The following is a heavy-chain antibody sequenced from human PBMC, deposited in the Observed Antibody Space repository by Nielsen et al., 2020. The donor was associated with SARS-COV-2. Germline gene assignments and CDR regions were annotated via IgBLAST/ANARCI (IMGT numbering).Heavy chain of an antibody. V-gene: IGHV4-39*07. CDR2: IYYSGST. J-gene: IGHJ4*02. CDR3: LEGGELYDPGFDY. D-gene: IGHD1-26*01. Sequence: SETLSLTCTVSGGSISSSSYYWGWIRQPPGKGLEWIGSIYYSGSTYYNPSLKSRVTISVDTSKNQFSLKLSSVTAADTAVYYCLEGGELYDPGFDYWGQGTLVTVSS. CDR1: GGSISSSSYY.